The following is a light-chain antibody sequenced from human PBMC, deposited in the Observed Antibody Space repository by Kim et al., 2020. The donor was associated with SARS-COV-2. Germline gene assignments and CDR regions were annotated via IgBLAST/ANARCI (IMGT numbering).Light chain of an antibody. CDR2: DAS. CDR3: QQRYNWPLT. CDR1: QSVGNF. V-gene: IGKV3-11*01. J-gene: IGKJ4*01. Sequence: LSPGERAIRSCRTSQSVGNFLAWYQQRPGQAPRLLIYDASIRATAIPARFSGYVSGTDFILSISNLEPEDFAVYYCQQRYNWPLTFGGGTKVDIK.